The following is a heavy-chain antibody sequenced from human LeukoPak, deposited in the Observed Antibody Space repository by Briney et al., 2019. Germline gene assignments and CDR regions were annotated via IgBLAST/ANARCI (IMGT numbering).Heavy chain of an antibody. D-gene: IGHD3-10*01. CDR3: ARHADIRGWFGELLFSYGMDV. J-gene: IGHJ6*02. CDR2: IYYIGST. V-gene: IGHV4-59*08. CDR1: GGSISSYY. Sequence: PSETLSLTCTVSGGSISSYYWSWIRQPPGRGLDWIGYIYYIGSTNYNPSLKSRVTISVDTSKNQFSLKLSSVTAADTAVYYCARHADIRGWFGELLFSYGMDVWGQGTTVTVSS.